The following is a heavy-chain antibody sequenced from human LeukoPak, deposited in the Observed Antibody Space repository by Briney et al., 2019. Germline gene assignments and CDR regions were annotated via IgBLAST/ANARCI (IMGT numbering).Heavy chain of an antibody. CDR2: NNGDGSTT. CDR3: ARDPRNVGLAP. CDR1: GFSLSGYW. V-gene: IGHV3-74*01. Sequence: GGSLRLSCVASGFSLSGYWMYWVRQAPGKGLMYISRNNGDGSTTNYADVVKGRFTMSRDNVKNTLYPQMNSLRVEDMAVYYCARDPRNVGLAPWGQGTLVTVSS. J-gene: IGHJ5*02. D-gene: IGHD2-15*01.